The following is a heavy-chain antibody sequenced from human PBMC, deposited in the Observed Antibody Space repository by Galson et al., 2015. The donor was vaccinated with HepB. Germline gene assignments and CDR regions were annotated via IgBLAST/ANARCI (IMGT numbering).Heavy chain of an antibody. CDR2: ISFDGRKI. D-gene: IGHD2/OR15-2a*01. CDR1: GFAFSTYD. V-gene: IGHV3-30*18. Sequence: SLRLSCAVSGFAFSTYDVHWVRQAPGKGLEWVSSISFDGRKIYYADSVKGRFTISRDNSANFLHLQVTNLRPEDTAMFYCAKEGARGNPRGPYFDYWGQGTLVTVSS. CDR3: AKEGARGNPRGPYFDY. J-gene: IGHJ4*02.